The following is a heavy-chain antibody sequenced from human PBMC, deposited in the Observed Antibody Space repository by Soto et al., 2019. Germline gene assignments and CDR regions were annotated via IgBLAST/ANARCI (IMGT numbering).Heavy chain of an antibody. J-gene: IGHJ4*02. D-gene: IGHD5-18*01. CDR3: AKRKGGYTEIDY. CDR2: ISGSGGST. CDR1: GFTFSSYA. Sequence: GGSLSLSCSAAGFTFSSYAMSLVRQAPGKGLEWVSAISGSGGSTYFADSVKGRFTISRDNSKNTLYLQMNSLRAEDTAVYYCAKRKGGYTEIDYWGQGTLVTVSS. V-gene: IGHV3-23*01.